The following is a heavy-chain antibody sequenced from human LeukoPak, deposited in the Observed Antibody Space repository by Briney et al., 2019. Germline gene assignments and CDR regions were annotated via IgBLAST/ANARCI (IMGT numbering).Heavy chain of an antibody. CDR1: GYTFTSYY. V-gene: IGHV1-46*01. D-gene: IGHD3-3*01. CDR2: INPSGGST. J-gene: IGHJ5*02. Sequence: ASVKVSCKASGYTFTSYYMHWVRQAPGQGLEWMGIINPSGGSTSYAQKFQGRVTMTRDTSTSTVYMELSSLRSEDTAVYYCARGGAGTYYDFWSGYYFSSYSNWFDPWGQGTLVTVSS. CDR3: ARGGAGTYYDFWSGYYFSSYSNWFDP.